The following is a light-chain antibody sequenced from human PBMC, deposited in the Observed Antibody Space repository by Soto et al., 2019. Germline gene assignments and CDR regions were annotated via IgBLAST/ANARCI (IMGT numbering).Light chain of an antibody. CDR1: QSVSTK. CDR2: GAT. J-gene: IGKJ1*01. Sequence: VMTQSPATLSVSPGERATLSCWASQSVSTKFAWYQQKPGQAPRLLIYGATTRATGIPARFSGSGSGTEFTLTISSLQSEDSAVYYCQQYNDWPRTFGQGTKVEIK. V-gene: IGKV3-15*01. CDR3: QQYNDWPRT.